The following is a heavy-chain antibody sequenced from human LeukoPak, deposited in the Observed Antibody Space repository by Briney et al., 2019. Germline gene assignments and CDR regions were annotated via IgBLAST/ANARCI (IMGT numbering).Heavy chain of an antibody. V-gene: IGHV3-74*01. J-gene: IGHJ4*02. CDR1: GFTFSSYW. CDR2: INSDGTST. CDR3: ARFTRDLQDY. Sequence: GGSLRLSCAASGFTFSSYWMHWVRQAPGKGLMWVSRINSDGTSTSYADSVKGRFTISRDNAKNTLYLQMNSLRAEDTAVYYCARFTRDLQDYWGQGTWSPSPQ.